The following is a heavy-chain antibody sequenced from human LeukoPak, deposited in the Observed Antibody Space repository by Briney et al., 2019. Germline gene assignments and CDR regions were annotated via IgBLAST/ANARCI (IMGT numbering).Heavy chain of an antibody. V-gene: IGHV4-39*01. CDR3: ARQIGSSGYYTYHYYYYMDV. Sequence: SETLSLTCTVSGGSISSSSYYWGWIRQPPGKGLEWIGSIYYSGSTYYNPSLKSRVTISVDTSKNQFSLKLSSVTAADTAVYYCARQIGSSGYYTYHYYYYMDVWGKGTTATVSS. J-gene: IGHJ6*03. CDR2: IYYSGST. D-gene: IGHD3-22*01. CDR1: GGSISSSSYY.